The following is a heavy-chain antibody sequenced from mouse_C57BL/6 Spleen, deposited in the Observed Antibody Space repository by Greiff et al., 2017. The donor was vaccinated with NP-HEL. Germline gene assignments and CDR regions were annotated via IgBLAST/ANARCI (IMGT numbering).Heavy chain of an antibody. D-gene: IGHD1-1*01. CDR1: GYSITSGYY. CDR3: AREGTTVVSYWYFDV. Sequence: EVHLVESGPGLVKPSQSLSLTCSVTGYSITSGYYWNWIRQFPGNKLEWMGYISYDGSNNYNPSLKNRISITRDTSKNQFFLKLNSVTTEDTATYYCAREGTTVVSYWYFDVWGTGTTVTVSS. CDR2: ISYDGSN. J-gene: IGHJ1*03. V-gene: IGHV3-6*01.